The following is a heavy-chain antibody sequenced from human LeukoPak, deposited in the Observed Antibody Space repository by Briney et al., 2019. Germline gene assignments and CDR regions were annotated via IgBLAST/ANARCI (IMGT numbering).Heavy chain of an antibody. CDR1: GXNFNTYG. CDR3: AKDWCDLCSGGSCFPSYFYDS. D-gene: IGHD2-15*01. Sequence: GTSLRLSCAASGXNFNTYGMHWVRQAPGKGLEWLTVISYDGTKEFYVDSLKGRLSISRDDSKNTLYLQMNSLRAEDTAVYYCAKDWCDLCSGGSCFPSYFYDSWGQGTLVTVSS. J-gene: IGHJ4*02. CDR2: ISYDGTKE. V-gene: IGHV3-30*18.